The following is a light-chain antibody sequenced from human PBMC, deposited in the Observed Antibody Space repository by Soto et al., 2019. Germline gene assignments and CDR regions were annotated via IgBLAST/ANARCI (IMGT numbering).Light chain of an antibody. CDR1: QSVSSSY. CDR2: GAS. Sequence: EIGLTQSPGTLSLSPGERATLSCRASQSVSSSYLAWYQQKPGQAPRLRIYGASSRATGIPDRFSGSTSGTDFTLTISSLEPEQCALDYCKQYRSHPWTFGQGTKVAIK. J-gene: IGKJ1*01. V-gene: IGKV3-20*01. CDR3: KQYRSHPWT.